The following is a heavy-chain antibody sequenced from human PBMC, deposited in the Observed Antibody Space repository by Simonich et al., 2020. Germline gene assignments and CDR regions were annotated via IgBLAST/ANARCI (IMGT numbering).Heavy chain of an antibody. CDR3: ARNGLVGILKAFDI. CDR2: INPNSGGT. J-gene: IGHJ3*02. Sequence: QVQLVQSGAEVKKPGASVKVSCKASGYTFTGYYMHWVRQAPGQGLEGMGWINPNSGGTNDAQKFQGRVTMTRDTSISTAYMELSRLRSDDTAVYYCARNGLVGILKAFDIWGQGTMVTVSS. CDR1: GYTFTGYY. V-gene: IGHV1-2*02. D-gene: IGHD2-21*01.